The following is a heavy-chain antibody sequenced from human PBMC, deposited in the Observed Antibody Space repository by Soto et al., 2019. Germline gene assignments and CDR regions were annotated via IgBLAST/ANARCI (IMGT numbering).Heavy chain of an antibody. V-gene: IGHV4-38-2*01. J-gene: IGHJ4*02. D-gene: IGHD6-13*01. CDR2: VHHSGST. CDR3: ARSTATTGTLKY. CDR1: GDSISSGYY. Sequence: SETLSLTCAVSGDSISSGYYWCWIRQPPGKGLEWIGSVHHSGSTFYSPSLRSRVTISVDTSKNQFSLKLTSVTVADTAVYYCARSTATTGTLKYWGQGTLVTVSS.